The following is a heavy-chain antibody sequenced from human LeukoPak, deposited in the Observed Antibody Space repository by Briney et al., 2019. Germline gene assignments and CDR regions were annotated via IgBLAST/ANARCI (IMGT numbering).Heavy chain of an antibody. V-gene: IGHV3-48*03. J-gene: IGHJ6*04. CDR1: GFTFSSYA. CDR3: AELGITMIGGV. CDR2: ISSSGSTI. Sequence: PGGSLRLSCAASGFTFSSYAMSWVRQAPGKGLEWVSYISSSGSTIYYADSVKGRFTISRDNAKNSLYLQMNSLRAEDTAVYHCAELGITMIGGVWGKGTTVTISS. D-gene: IGHD3-10*02.